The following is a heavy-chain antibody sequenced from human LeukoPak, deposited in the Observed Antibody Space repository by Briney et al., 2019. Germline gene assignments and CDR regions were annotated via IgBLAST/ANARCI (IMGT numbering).Heavy chain of an antibody. J-gene: IGHJ4*02. CDR3: AEDKSLAAYTLDY. Sequence: PGGSLRLSCAASGFTSSNNAMSWVRQAPGKGLEGVSGFSGSEDTTYYADSVKGRFTISRDNSKNMLYLQMNSLRAEDTAVYYCAEDKSLAAYTLDYWGQGTLVTVSS. CDR1: GFTSSNNA. CDR2: FSGSEDTT. D-gene: IGHD6-6*01. V-gene: IGHV3-23*01.